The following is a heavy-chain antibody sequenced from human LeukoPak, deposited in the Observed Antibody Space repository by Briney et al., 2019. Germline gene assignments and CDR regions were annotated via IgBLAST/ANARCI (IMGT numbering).Heavy chain of an antibody. V-gene: IGHV3-30*18. CDR2: IWYGGSNK. J-gene: IGHJ3*02. CDR3: AKDAGSCRSTTCYNSGAFDI. CDR1: GFTFSSYG. Sequence: GRSLRLSCAASGFTFSSYGMHWVRQAPGKGLEWVAVIWYGGSNKYYADSVKGRFTISRDNSKNTVYLQMNSLRAEDTAVYYCAKDAGSCRSTTCYNSGAFDIWGQGTMVTVSS. D-gene: IGHD2-2*02.